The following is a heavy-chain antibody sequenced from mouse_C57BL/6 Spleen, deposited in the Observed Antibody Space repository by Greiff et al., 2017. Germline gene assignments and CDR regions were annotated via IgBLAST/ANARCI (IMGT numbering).Heavy chain of an antibody. CDR3: ARSWGSNYGVLCDV. Sequence: QVQLQQPGAELVKPGASVKLSCKASGYTFTSYWMHWVKQRPGRGLEGIGRIDPNSGGTKYNEKFKSTATLTVDKPSSTADMQLSSLTSEDAAGYYCARSWGSNYGVLCDVGGTGTTVTVSS. V-gene: IGHV1-72*01. CDR1: GYTFTSYW. J-gene: IGHJ1*03. CDR2: IDPNSGGT. D-gene: IGHD2-5*01.